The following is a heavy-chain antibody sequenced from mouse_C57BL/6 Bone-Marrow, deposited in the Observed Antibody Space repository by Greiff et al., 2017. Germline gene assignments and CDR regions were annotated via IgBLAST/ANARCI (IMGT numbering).Heavy chain of an antibody. CDR3: ARGLRFAY. J-gene: IGHJ3*01. CDR2: IYPGDGDT. V-gene: IGHV1-82*01. CDR1: GYAFSSSW. D-gene: IGHD2-1*01. Sequence: VVKPGASVKISCTASGYAFSSSWMNWVKQRPGKGLEWIGRIYPGDGDTNYNGKFKGKATLTADKSSSTAYMQLSSLTSEDSAVYFCARGLRFAYWGQGTLVTVSA.